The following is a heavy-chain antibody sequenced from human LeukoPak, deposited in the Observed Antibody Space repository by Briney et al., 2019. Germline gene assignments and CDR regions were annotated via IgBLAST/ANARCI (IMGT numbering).Heavy chain of an antibody. CDR1: GYTFTSYG. CDR3: ARDIVVVPAALGDYYYYGMDV. V-gene: IGHV1-18*01. D-gene: IGHD2-2*01. Sequence: ASVKVSCKASGYTFTSYGISWVRQAPGQGLEWMGWISAYNGNTNYAQKLQGRVTMTTDTSTSTAYMELRSLRSDDTAVYYCARDIVVVPAALGDYYYYGMDVWGQGTTVTVSS. CDR2: ISAYNGNT. J-gene: IGHJ6*02.